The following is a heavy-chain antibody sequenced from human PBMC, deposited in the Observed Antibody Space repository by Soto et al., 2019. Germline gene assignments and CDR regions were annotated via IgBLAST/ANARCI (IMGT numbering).Heavy chain of an antibody. V-gene: IGHV1-8*01. J-gene: IGHJ6*02. CDR3: ANLHFWSDNNGAYYYYGMDV. Sequence: ASVKVSCKASGYTFTSYDINWVRQATGQGLEWMGWMNPNSGNTGYAQKFQGRATMTRNTSISTAYMELSSLRSEDTAVYYCANLHFWSDNNGAYYYYGMDVWGQGTTVTVSS. D-gene: IGHD3-3*02. CDR1: GYTFTSYD. CDR2: MNPNSGNT.